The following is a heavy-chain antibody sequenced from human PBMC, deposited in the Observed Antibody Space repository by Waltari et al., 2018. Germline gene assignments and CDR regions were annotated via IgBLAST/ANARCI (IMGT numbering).Heavy chain of an antibody. CDR1: KLPARNNY. D-gene: IGHD3-10*01. V-gene: IGHV3-66*01. CDR3: ASRIMVGFDY. J-gene: IGHJ4*02. Sequence: EVQLVESGGGLVQPGGSLRLSCAASKLPARNNYMSWVRQAPGKGLQWVATIYSGGSTNYADSLKGRFAISRDNSKNTLYLQMNSLRAEDTAVYYCASRIMVGFDYWGQGTLVTVSS. CDR2: IYSGGST.